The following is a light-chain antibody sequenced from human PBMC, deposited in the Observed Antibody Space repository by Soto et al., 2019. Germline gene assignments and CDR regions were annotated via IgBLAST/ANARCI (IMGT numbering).Light chain of an antibody. Sequence: QSALTQPASVSGSPGQSITISCTGTNGDVGSYDLVSWYQQYPGKAPKLIIYEVNKRPSGVSNRFSGAKSGNTASPTISGVQTEDEADYDCCSYAGGNTLIFGGGTKLTVL. J-gene: IGLJ2*01. CDR2: EVN. CDR1: NGDVGSYDL. V-gene: IGLV2-23*02. CDR3: CSYAGGNTLI.